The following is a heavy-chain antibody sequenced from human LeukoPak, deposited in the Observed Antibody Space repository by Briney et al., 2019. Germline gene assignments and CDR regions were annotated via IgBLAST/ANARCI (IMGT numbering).Heavy chain of an antibody. D-gene: IGHD3-10*01. Sequence: SETLSLTCTVSGGSISSYYWSWIRQPPGKGLEWIGYIYYSGSTNYNPSLKSRVTISVDTSKNQFSLKLSSVTAADTAVYYCARDRDYYGSGDDAFDIWGQGTMVTVSS. CDR3: ARDRDYYGSGDDAFDI. CDR2: IYYSGST. V-gene: IGHV4-59*01. J-gene: IGHJ3*02. CDR1: GGSISSYY.